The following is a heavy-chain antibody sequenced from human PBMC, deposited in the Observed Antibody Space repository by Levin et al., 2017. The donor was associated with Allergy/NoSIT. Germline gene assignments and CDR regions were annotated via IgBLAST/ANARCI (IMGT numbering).Heavy chain of an antibody. V-gene: IGHV2-70*11. CDR1: GFSLTTSGMS. Sequence: SGPTLVKPTQTLTLTCTLSGFSLTTSGMSVSWIRQPPGKALEWLARIDGDGDKYYRTSLRTRLTVSQDTSKNQVVLTMTDLDPVDTATYYCARIPLKVFYGSSLSTAFDIWGQGTMVTVSS. J-gene: IGHJ3*02. CDR2: IDGDGDK. D-gene: IGHD3-10*01. CDR3: ARIPLKVFYGSSLSTAFDI.